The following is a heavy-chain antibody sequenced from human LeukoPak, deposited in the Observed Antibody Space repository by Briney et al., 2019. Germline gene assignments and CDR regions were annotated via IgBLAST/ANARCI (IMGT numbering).Heavy chain of an antibody. V-gene: IGHV3-23*01. CDR2: ISGSGGST. J-gene: IGHJ4*02. D-gene: IGHD3-3*01. Sequence: PGGSLRLSCAVSGVSFSDYAMNWVRLAPGTGLQWVSSISGSGGSTYYADSVKGRFSISRDSSKNTLSLQMNSLRAEDTALYYCVKGGQRYDFWRFDYWGQGTVVTVSS. CDR1: GVSFSDYA. CDR3: VKGGQRYDFWRFDY.